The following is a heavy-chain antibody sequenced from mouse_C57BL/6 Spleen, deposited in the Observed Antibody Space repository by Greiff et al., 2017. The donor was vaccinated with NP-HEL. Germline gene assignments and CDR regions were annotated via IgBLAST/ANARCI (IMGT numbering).Heavy chain of an antibody. CDR2: ISDGGSYT. CDR3: ARDGGENYSSEAWFAY. J-gene: IGHJ3*01. V-gene: IGHV5-4*01. Sequence: EVKLVESGGGLVKPGGSLKLSCAASGFTFSSYAMSWVRQTPEKRLEWVATISDGGSYTYYPDNVKGRFTISRDNAKNNLYLQMSHLKSEDTAMYYCARDGGENYSSEAWFAYWGQGTLVTVSA. D-gene: IGHD1-1*01. CDR1: GFTFSSYA.